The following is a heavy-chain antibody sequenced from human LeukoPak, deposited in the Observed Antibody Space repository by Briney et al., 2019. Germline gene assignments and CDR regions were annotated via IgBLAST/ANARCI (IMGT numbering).Heavy chain of an antibody. CDR3: ARTITIFGVVKDVDYFDY. CDR1: GGSFSGYY. Sequence: PSETLSLTCAVYGGSFSGYYWSWIRQPPGNGLEWIGEINHSGSTNYNPSLKSRVTISVDTSKNQFSLKLSSVTAADTAVYYCARTITIFGVVKDVDYFDYWGQGTLVTVSS. CDR2: INHSGST. V-gene: IGHV4-34*01. J-gene: IGHJ4*02. D-gene: IGHD3-3*01.